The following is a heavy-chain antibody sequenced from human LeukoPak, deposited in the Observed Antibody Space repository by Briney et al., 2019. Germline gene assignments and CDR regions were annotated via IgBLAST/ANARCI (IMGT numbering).Heavy chain of an antibody. Sequence: SETLSLTCTVSGGSISSFYWSWIRQPPGKGREWIGCIYYTGSTNYNSSLKSRVTISVDTSKNQFSLNLSSVTAADTAMYYCARAVLATKSEHWFDYWGQGTLVTVSS. J-gene: IGHJ5*01. CDR3: ARAVLATKSEHWFDY. CDR2: IYYTGST. D-gene: IGHD2-8*01. CDR1: GGSISSFY. V-gene: IGHV4-59*01.